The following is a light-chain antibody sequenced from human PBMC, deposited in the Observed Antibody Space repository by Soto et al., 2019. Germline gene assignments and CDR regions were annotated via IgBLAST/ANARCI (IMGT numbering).Light chain of an antibody. CDR1: QSISSE. J-gene: IGKJ2*01. CDR2: GAS. V-gene: IGKV3-15*01. Sequence: EIVMTQSPATLSVSPGERATLSCRASQSISSELAWYQQKPGQPPRLLIYGASTRDTGVPARFTGSGSGSDFTLTISGLQSEDFAVYYSQQGHNWPLTFGQGTRLEI. CDR3: QQGHNWPLT.